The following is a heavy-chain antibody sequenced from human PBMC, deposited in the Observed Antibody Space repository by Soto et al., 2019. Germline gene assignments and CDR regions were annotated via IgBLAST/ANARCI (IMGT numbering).Heavy chain of an antibody. V-gene: IGHV1-69*01. CDR2: TIPIFNKA. Sequence: QVQLVQSGAEGKEPGSSVKVSCKASGGTFSSYAFSWVRQAPGQGLEWMGGTIPIFNKANYAQKFQGIVTITADESTGTTYMELTSLRYDDTAVYYCARDASDYGDPPHFDYWGQGTLVTVSS. CDR1: GGTFSSYA. D-gene: IGHD4-17*01. CDR3: ARDASDYGDPPHFDY. J-gene: IGHJ4*02.